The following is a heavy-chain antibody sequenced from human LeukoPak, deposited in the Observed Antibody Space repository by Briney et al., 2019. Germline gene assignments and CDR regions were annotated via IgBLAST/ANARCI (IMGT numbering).Heavy chain of an antibody. CDR1: GFTFSSYA. CDR3: AMGSEGYCGRTDCPRT. Sequence: PGGSLRLSCAASGFTFSSYAMSWVRQAPGKGLEWVSAIGGSGGTTYFADSVKGRFSISRDNSKTTLYLQINSLRAEDTAVYCCAMGSEGYCGRTDCPRTWGQGTLVTVSS. V-gene: IGHV3-23*01. CDR2: IGGSGGTT. J-gene: IGHJ5*02. D-gene: IGHD5-12*01.